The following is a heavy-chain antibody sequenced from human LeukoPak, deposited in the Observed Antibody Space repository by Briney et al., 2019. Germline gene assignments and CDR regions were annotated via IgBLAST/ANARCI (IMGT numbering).Heavy chain of an antibody. Sequence: SETLSLTCTVSGGSISSGSYYWSWIRQPAGKGLEWIGRIYTSGSTNYNPSLKSRVTMSVDTSRNQFSLKLSSVTAADTATYYCATGSGTYSHWFDPWGQGTLVTVSS. J-gene: IGHJ5*02. D-gene: IGHD3-10*01. CDR2: IYTSGST. CDR3: ATGSGTYSHWFDP. CDR1: GGSISSGSYY. V-gene: IGHV4-61*02.